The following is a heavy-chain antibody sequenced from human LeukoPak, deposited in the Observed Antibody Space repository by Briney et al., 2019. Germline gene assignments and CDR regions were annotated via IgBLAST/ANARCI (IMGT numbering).Heavy chain of an antibody. V-gene: IGHV1-18*01. CDR2: ISAYNSNT. J-gene: IGHJ4*02. D-gene: IGHD3-22*01. CDR3: ARDVGYYDSSGFPGGY. Sequence: GASVKVSCKASGYTFTSYGISWVRQAPGQGLEWMGWISAYNSNTNYAQKLQGRVTMTTDTSTSTAYMELRSLRSDDTAVYYCARDVGYYDSSGFPGGYWGQGTLVTVSS. CDR1: GYTFTSYG.